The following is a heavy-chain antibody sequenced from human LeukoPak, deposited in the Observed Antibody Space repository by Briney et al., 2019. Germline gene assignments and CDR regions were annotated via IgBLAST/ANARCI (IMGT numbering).Heavy chain of an antibody. CDR2: ISWDSGSI. V-gene: IGHV3-9*01. Sequence: PGGSLRLSCAASGFTFDDYAMHWVRQAPGKGLEWVSVISWDSGSIGYADSVKGRFTISRDNAKTSLYLQMNSLRAEDTAVYYCARHLSGITGYTYGRGIDYWGQGTLVTVSS. CDR1: GFTFDDYA. J-gene: IGHJ4*02. CDR3: ARHLSGITGYTYGRGIDY. D-gene: IGHD5-18*01.